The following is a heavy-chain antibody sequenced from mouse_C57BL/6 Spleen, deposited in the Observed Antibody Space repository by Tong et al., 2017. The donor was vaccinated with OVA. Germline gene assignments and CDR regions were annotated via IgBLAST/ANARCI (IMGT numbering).Heavy chain of an antibody. CDR1: GFTFSSYA. Sequence: EVQLQESGGGLVKPGGSLKLSCAASGFTFSSYAMSWVRQTPEKRLEWVATISDGGSYTYYPDNVKGRFTISRDNAKNNLYLQMSHLKSEDTAMYYCARDTTVVGSYWYFDVWGTGTTVTVSS. J-gene: IGHJ1*03. CDR2: ISDGGSYT. CDR3: ARDTTVVGSYWYFDV. D-gene: IGHD1-1*01. V-gene: IGHV5-4*01.